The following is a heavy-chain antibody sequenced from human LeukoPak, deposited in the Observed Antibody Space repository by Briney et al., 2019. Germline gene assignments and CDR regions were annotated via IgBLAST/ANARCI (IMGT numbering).Heavy chain of an antibody. D-gene: IGHD6-19*01. J-gene: IGHJ4*02. Sequence: SETLSLTCTVSGASISSYFWTWIRQSPGKGLEWIGYISNIGSTNYNPSLKSRVTISGDTSKNQFSLKLTSVTAADTAIYYCARDEAVVSFYFDYWGQGTLVTVSS. CDR1: GASISSYF. CDR3: ARDEAVVSFYFDY. CDR2: ISNIGST. V-gene: IGHV4-59*12.